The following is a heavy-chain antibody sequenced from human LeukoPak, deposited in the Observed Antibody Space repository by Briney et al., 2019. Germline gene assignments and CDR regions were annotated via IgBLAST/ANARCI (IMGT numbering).Heavy chain of an antibody. CDR1: GFTFSSYP. J-gene: IGHJ4*02. CDR3: AKVAGPYCSGGSCPHFDY. V-gene: IGHV3-23*01. Sequence: GGSLRLSCAASGFTFSSYPMSWLRQAPGKGLEWVSAISGSGGSTYYADSVKGRFTISRDNSKNTLYLQMNSLRAEDTAVYYCAKVAGPYCSGGSCPHFDYWGQGTLVTVSS. D-gene: IGHD2-15*01. CDR2: ISGSGGST.